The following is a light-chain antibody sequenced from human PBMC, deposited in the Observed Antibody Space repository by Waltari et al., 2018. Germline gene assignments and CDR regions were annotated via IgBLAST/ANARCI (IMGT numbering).Light chain of an antibody. CDR2: DVS. J-gene: IGLJ2*01. CDR1: RRDIGAFNF. Sequence: QSGLTQPASVSGSPGPSITISCAATRRDIGAFNFISWYQQRPGKAPELLVYDVSHRPSGVSTRFSGSKSDNTAALTISGLQAEDEAVYYCSSFSSSTAGIFGGGTKVTVL. V-gene: IGLV2-14*01. CDR3: SSFSSSTAGI.